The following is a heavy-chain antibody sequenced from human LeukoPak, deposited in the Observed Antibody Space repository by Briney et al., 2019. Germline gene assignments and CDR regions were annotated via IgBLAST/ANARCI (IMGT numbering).Heavy chain of an antibody. CDR2: IYPGDSDT. J-gene: IGHJ4*02. Sequence: GESLKISCKASGYNFPSFWIAWVRQMPGKGLEWMGIIYPGDSDTRYSPSFEGQVTISADKSISTAYLQWSSLKASDTAMYYCARHAVRDGYNRHNDYWGQGTLVTVSS. CDR3: ARHAVRDGYNRHNDY. V-gene: IGHV5-51*01. D-gene: IGHD5-24*01. CDR1: GYNFPSFW.